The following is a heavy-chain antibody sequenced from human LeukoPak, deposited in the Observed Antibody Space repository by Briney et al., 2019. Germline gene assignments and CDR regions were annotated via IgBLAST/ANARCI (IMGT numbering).Heavy chain of an antibody. CDR1: GGSISSSSYY. J-gene: IGHJ4*02. D-gene: IGHD3-22*01. CDR2: IYYSGST. CDR3: ARLGSGYYRFDY. Sequence: PSETLSLTCTVSGGSISSSSYYWGWIRQPPGKGLEWIGSIYYSGSTYYNPSLKSRVTISVDTSKNQFSLKLSSVTAADTAVYYRARLGSGYYRFDYWGQGTLVTVSS. V-gene: IGHV4-39*01.